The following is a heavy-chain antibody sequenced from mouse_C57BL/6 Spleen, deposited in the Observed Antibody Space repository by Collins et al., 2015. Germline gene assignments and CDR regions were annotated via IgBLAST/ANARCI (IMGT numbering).Heavy chain of an antibody. CDR1: GYSITSDYA. Sequence: DVQLQESGPGLVKPSQSLSLTCTVTGYSITSDYAWNWIRQFPGNKLEWMGYISYSGSTSYNPSLKSRISITRDTSKNQFFLQLNSVTTEDTATYYCASDSSGYDFDYWGQGTTLTVSS. CDR3: ASDSSGYDFDY. D-gene: IGHD3-2*01. V-gene: IGHV3-2*02. J-gene: IGHJ2*01. CDR2: ISYSGST.